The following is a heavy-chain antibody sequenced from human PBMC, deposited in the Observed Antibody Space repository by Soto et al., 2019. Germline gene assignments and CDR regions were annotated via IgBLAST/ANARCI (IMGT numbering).Heavy chain of an antibody. J-gene: IGHJ4*02. Sequence: GGSLRLSCAASGFTFSSYGMHWARQAPGKGLEWVAVISYDGSNKYYADSVKGRFTISRDNSKNTLYLQMNSLRAEDTAVYYCAKDKFPLYSSSSLFDYWGQGTLVTVSS. V-gene: IGHV3-30*18. D-gene: IGHD6-6*01. CDR1: GFTFSSYG. CDR3: AKDKFPLYSSSSLFDY. CDR2: ISYDGSNK.